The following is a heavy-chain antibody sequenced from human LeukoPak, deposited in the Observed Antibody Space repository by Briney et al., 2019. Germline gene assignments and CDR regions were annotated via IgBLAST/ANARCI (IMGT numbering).Heavy chain of an antibody. Sequence: GGSLRLSCAASGFTVSSNYMSWVRQAPGKGLEWVANIKQDGSEKYYVDSVKGRFTISRDNAKNSLYLQMNSLRAEDTAVYYCARGLGRSRDYWGQGTLVTVSS. D-gene: IGHD1-26*01. V-gene: IGHV3-7*01. CDR2: IKQDGSEK. CDR3: ARGLGRSRDY. CDR1: GFTVSSNY. J-gene: IGHJ4*02.